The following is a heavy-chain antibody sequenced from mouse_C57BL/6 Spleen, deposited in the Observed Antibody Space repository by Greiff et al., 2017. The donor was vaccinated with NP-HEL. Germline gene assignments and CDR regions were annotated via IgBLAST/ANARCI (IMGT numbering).Heavy chain of an antibody. D-gene: IGHD1-1*01. CDR1: GYSFTGYY. CDR2: INPSTGGT. Sequence: EVQLQQSGPELVKPGASVKISCKASGYSFTGYYMNWVKQSPEKSLEWIGEINPSTGGTTYNQKFKAKATLTVDKSSSTAYMQLKSLTSEDSAVYYCARSTTVVATGKDYWGQGTTLTVSS. J-gene: IGHJ2*01. CDR3: ARSTTVVATGKDY. V-gene: IGHV1-42*01.